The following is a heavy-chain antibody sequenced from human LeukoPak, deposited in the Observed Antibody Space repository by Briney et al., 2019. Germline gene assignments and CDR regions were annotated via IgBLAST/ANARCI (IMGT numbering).Heavy chain of an antibody. CDR3: TRMFTPYGDYVYY. CDR2: INPNSGGT. D-gene: IGHD4-17*01. J-gene: IGHJ4*02. CDR1: GSTFTGYY. V-gene: IGHV1-2*02. Sequence: ASVKVSCTASGSTFTGYYMHWVRQAPGQGLEWMGWINPNSGGTNYAQKFQGRVTMTRDTSISTAYMELSRLRSDDTAVYYCTRMFTPYGDYVYYWGQGTLVTVSS.